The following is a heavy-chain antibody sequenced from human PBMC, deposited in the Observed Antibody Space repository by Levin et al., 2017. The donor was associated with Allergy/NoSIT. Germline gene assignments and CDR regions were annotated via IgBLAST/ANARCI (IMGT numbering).Heavy chain of an antibody. CDR1: GFTFSTYA. CDR2: ISGSGGKT. D-gene: IGHD6-19*01. J-gene: IGHJ5*02. CDR3: EKGQPHNGWGADP. Sequence: GESLKISCAASGFTFSTYAMSWVRQAPGKGLEWVSVISGSGGKTYYADSVKGRFTISRDNSKNTLYLQMNSLRAEDTAVYYCEKGQPHNGWGADPWGQGTLVTVSS. V-gene: IGHV3-23*01.